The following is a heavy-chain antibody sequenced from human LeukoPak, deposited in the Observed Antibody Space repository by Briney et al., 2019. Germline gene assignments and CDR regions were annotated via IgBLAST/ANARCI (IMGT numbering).Heavy chain of an antibody. CDR2: ISGSGGST. V-gene: IGHV3-23*01. Sequence: HPGGSLRLSCAASGFTFSSYAMSWVRQAPGKGLEWVSAISGSGGSTYYADSVKGRFTISRDNSKNTLYLQMNSLRAEDTAVYYCAKTLTTVTKRYWYFDLWGRGTLVTVSS. CDR1: GFTFSSYA. CDR3: AKTLTTVTKRYWYFDL. J-gene: IGHJ2*01. D-gene: IGHD4-17*01.